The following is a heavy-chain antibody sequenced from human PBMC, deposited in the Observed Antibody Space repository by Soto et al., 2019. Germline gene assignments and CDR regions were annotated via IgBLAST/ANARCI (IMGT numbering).Heavy chain of an antibody. CDR3: VRGNFHVD. CDR2: INIDGSIT. CDR1: GFTFSSHW. J-gene: IGHJ4*02. V-gene: IGHV3-74*01. Sequence: EVHLVESGGGLVQPGESLRLSCAASGFTFSSHWMHWVRQAPDKGLVWVSRINIDGSITAYADSMKGRFTIPRDNAKNMLYLQMNSLRADDTAVYYCVRGNFHVDWGQGTLVTVSS. D-gene: IGHD3-3*01.